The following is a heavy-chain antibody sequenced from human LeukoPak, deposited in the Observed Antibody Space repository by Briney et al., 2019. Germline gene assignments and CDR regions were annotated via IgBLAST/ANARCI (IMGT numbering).Heavy chain of an antibody. CDR1: GFTFSSYG. V-gene: IGHV3-33*01. CDR2: IWYDGSNK. J-gene: IGHJ3*02. D-gene: IGHD3-16*02. Sequence: PGGSLRLSCAASGFTFSSYGMHWVRQAPGKGLEWVAVIWYDGSNKYYADSVKGRFTISRDNSKNTLYLQMNSLRAEDTAVYYCALNGREVPSGAFDIWGQGTMVTVSS. CDR3: ALNGREVPSGAFDI.